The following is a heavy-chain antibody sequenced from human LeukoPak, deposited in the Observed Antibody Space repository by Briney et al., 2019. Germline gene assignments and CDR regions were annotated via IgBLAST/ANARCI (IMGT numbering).Heavy chain of an antibody. J-gene: IGHJ3*02. CDR1: GFTLSSYW. Sequence: GGSLRLSCAASGFTLSSYWMIWVRQAPGKGLEWVAVISYDGSNKYYADSVKGRFTISRDNSKNTLYLQMNSLRAEDTAVYYCARNGFEYLDAFDIWGQGTMVTVSS. V-gene: IGHV3-30*03. CDR3: ARNGFEYLDAFDI. CDR2: ISYDGSNK. D-gene: IGHD2-2*02.